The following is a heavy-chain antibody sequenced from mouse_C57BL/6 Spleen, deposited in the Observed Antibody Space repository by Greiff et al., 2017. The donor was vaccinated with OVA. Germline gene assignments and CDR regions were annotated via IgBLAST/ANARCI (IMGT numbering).Heavy chain of an antibody. Sequence: VQVVESGPELVKPGASVKLSCKASGYTFTSYDINWVKQRPGQGLEWIGWIYPRDGSTKYNEKFKGKATLTVDTSSSTAYMELHSLTSEESAVYFCARANWDVDFDYWGQVTTLTVAS. CDR3: ARANWDVDFDY. CDR1: GYTFTSYD. CDR2: IYPRDGST. J-gene: IGHJ2*01. V-gene: IGHV1-85*01. D-gene: IGHD4-1*01.